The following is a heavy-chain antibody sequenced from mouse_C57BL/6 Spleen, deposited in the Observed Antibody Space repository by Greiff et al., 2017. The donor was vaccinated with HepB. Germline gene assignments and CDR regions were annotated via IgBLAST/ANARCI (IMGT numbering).Heavy chain of an antibody. V-gene: IGHV1-81*01. J-gene: IGHJ2*01. Sequence: VQRVESGAELARPGASVKLSCKASGYTFTSYGISWVKQRTGQGLEWIGEIYPRSGNTYYNEKFKGKATLTADKSSSTAYMELRSLTSEDSAVYFCARLTTVVAGNWGQGTTLTVSS. CDR2: IYPRSGNT. CDR1: GYTFTSYG. D-gene: IGHD1-1*01. CDR3: ARLTTVVAGN.